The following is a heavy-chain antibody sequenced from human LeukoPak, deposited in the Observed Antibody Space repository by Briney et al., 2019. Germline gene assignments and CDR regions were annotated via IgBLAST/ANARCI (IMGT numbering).Heavy chain of an antibody. V-gene: IGHV4-34*01. CDR3: ARAGYYGDYDGSNWFDP. J-gene: IGHJ5*02. CDR1: GGSFSGYY. D-gene: IGHD4-17*01. CDR2: INHSGST. Sequence: PSETLSLTCAVYGGSFSGYYWSWIRQPPGKGLEWIGEINHSGSTNYNPSLKGRVTISVDTSKNQFSLKLSSVTAADTAVYYCARAGYYGDYDGSNWFDPWGQGTLVTVSS.